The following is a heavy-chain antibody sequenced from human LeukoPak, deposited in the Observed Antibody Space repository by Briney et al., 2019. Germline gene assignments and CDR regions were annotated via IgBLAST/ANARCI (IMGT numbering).Heavy chain of an antibody. CDR1: GFTFSSYG. CDR3: ARAPITGTIYGMDV. D-gene: IGHD1-7*01. CDR2: IWYDGGNK. Sequence: PGGSLRLSCAASGFTFSSYGMHWVRQAPGKGLEWVAVIWYDGGNKYYADSVKGRFTISRDNSKNTLYLQMNSLRAEDTAVYYCARAPITGTIYGMDVWGQGTTVTVSS. V-gene: IGHV3-33*01. J-gene: IGHJ6*02.